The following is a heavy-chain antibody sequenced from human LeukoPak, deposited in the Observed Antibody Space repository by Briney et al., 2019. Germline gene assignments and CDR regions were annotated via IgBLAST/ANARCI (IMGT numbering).Heavy chain of an antibody. CDR1: GFTFSDYW. CDR2: INQDGSQK. D-gene: IGHD3-16*01. CDR3: TRNEIW. J-gene: IGHJ4*02. Sequence: GGSLRLSCATSGFTFSDYWMSWVRQPPGGGLEWVASINQDGSQKFYVDSVTGRFTISKDIAKKSLSLQMNTLRAEDTAVYYCTRNEIWGAQGTLVTVSS. V-gene: IGHV3-7*01.